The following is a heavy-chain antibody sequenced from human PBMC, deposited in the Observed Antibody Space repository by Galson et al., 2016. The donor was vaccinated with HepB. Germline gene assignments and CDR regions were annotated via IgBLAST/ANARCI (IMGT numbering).Heavy chain of an antibody. CDR1: GGTFTYSNYA. V-gene: IGHV1-69*13. Sequence: SVKVSCKASGGTFTYSNYAISWVRQAPGQGLEWMGGIITMFGTTTYAQKFQGRVTTTADESTSTVYMELSSLRSQDTAIYYCARAEDGFLEWLLEEWGQGTLVTVSS. D-gene: IGHD3-3*01. CDR2: IITMFGTT. CDR3: ARAEDGFLEWLLEE. J-gene: IGHJ4*02.